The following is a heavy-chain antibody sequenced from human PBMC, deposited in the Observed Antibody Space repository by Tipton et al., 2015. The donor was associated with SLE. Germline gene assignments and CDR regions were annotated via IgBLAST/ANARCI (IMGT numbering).Heavy chain of an antibody. V-gene: IGHV4-39*07. CDR2: INHSGST. J-gene: IGHJ4*02. CDR3: ARGGRRWYFDY. D-gene: IGHD4-23*01. Sequence: TLSLTCTVSGGSISSSSYYWSWIRQPPGKGLEWIGEINHSGSTNYNPSLKSRVTISVDTSKNQFSLKLSSVTAADTAVYYCARGGRRWYFDYWGQGTLVTVSS. CDR1: GGSISSSSYY.